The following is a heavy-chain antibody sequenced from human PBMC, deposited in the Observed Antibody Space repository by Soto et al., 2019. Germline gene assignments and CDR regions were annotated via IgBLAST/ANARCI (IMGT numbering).Heavy chain of an antibody. D-gene: IGHD5-18*01. V-gene: IGHV4-31*03. J-gene: IGHJ4*02. CDR3: ARVPIQLWSFDY. Sequence: SETLSLTSTVSGGSISSGGYYWSWIRQHPGKGLEWIGYIYYSGSTYYNPSLKSRVTVSVDTSKNQFSLKLSSVTAADTAVYYCARVPIQLWSFDYWGQGTLVTVSS. CDR2: IYYSGST. CDR1: GGSISSGGYY.